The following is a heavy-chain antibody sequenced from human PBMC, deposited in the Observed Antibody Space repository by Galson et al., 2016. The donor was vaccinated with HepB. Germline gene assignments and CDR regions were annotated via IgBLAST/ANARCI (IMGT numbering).Heavy chain of an antibody. D-gene: IGHD4-23*01. CDR2: FRLRGGWA. J-gene: IGHJ3*02. CDR1: GDTFTSQY. V-gene: IGHV1-46*01. CDR3: AGEPPLMGTPSGIGAFDI. Sequence: SVKVSCKASGDTFTSQYIHWVRQAPGQGLEWMGVFRLRGGWATYAQKLQGRGTMTRDTSTTTVDMELSSLTSDDTAVYYCAGEPPLMGTPSGIGAFDIWGQGTRVSVCS.